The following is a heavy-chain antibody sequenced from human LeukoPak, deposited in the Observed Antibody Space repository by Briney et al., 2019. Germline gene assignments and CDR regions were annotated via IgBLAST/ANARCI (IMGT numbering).Heavy chain of an antibody. CDR1: GFMFRSYC. V-gene: IGHV3-7*01. Sequence: GGSLRLSCAASGFMFRSYCMSWVRQAPGEGLEWVANINQDGSEKYYVDSVKGRFTISRDNAKKSLYLQMNSLRAEDTAVYYCAIHFDILTGDTPIDYWGQGSLVTVSS. CDR2: INQDGSEK. CDR3: AIHFDILTGDTPIDY. J-gene: IGHJ4*02. D-gene: IGHD3-9*01.